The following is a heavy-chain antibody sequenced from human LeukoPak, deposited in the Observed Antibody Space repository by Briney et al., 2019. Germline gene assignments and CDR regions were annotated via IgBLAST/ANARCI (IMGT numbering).Heavy chain of an antibody. Sequence: GGSLRLSCAASGFTFSSYAMHWVRQAPGKGLEWVAVISYDGSNKYYADSVKGRFTISRDNSKNTLYLQMNSLRAEDTAVYYCAKSFGVVTFDAFDIWGQGTMVTVSS. CDR1: GFTFSSYA. J-gene: IGHJ3*02. D-gene: IGHD3-3*01. CDR3: AKSFGVVTFDAFDI. CDR2: ISYDGSNK. V-gene: IGHV3-30-3*02.